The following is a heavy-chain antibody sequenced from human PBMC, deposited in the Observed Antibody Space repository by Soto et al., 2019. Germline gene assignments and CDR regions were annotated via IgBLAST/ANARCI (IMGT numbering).Heavy chain of an antibody. J-gene: IGHJ4*02. CDR3: ARVGIFGVVTAGGFYDY. CDR2: IYYSGST. D-gene: IGHD3-3*01. Sequence: SETLSLTCTVSGGSISSYYWSWIRQPPGKGLEWIGYIYYSGSTNYNPSLKSRVTISVDTSKNQFSLKLSSVTAADTAVYYCARVGIFGVVTAGGFYDYWGQGTLVTVSS. V-gene: IGHV4-59*01. CDR1: GGSISSYY.